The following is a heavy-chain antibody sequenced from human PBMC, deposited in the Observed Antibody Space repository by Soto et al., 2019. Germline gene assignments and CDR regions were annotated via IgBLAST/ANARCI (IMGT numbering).Heavy chain of an antibody. CDR1: GFSLTTSGVG. Sequence: QITLKESGPTLLIPAQTLTLTCTFSGFSLTTSGVGVGWIRQPPGKALEWLAFIYWDDDKRYSSSLNSRLTITQNTFKNQVVLTMTNILPVDTATYFCTHRRSWSSIWRSGWPDPWGEGTLVTVSS. CDR3: THRRSWSSIWRSGWPDP. D-gene: IGHD3-10*01. CDR2: IYWDDDK. V-gene: IGHV2-5*02. J-gene: IGHJ5*02.